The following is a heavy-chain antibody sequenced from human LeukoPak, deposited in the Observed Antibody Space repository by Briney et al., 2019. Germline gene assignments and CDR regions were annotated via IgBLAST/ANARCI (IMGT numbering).Heavy chain of an antibody. J-gene: IGHJ4*02. CDR1: GYTFTGYY. Sequence: ASVKVSCKASGYTFTGYYMHWVRQAPGQGLEWMGWINPNSGGTNYAQKFQGRVTMTRGTSISTAYMELSRLRSDDTAVYYCARGGYYDSSGYYRNWGKGTLVTVSS. CDR2: INPNSGGT. CDR3: ARGGYYDSSGYYRN. D-gene: IGHD3-22*01. V-gene: IGHV1-2*02.